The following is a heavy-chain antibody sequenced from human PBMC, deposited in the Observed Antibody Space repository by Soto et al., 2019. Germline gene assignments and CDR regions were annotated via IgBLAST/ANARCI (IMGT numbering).Heavy chain of an antibody. Sequence: GGSLRLSCAASGFTFSSYAMSWVRQAPGKGLEWVSAISGSGGSTYYADSVKGRFTISRDNSKNTLYLQMNSLRAEDTAVYYCAKDVRYSGSYSPDFDYWGQGTLVTVSS. J-gene: IGHJ4*02. CDR2: ISGSGGST. CDR1: GFTFSSYA. V-gene: IGHV3-23*01. CDR3: AKDVRYSGSYSPDFDY. D-gene: IGHD1-26*01.